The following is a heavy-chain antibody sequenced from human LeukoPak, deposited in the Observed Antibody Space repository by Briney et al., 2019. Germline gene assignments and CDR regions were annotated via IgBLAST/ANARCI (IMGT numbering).Heavy chain of an antibody. CDR3: AKHPYDILTGYYISYYFDY. V-gene: IGHV3-23*01. J-gene: IGHJ4*02. D-gene: IGHD3-9*01. Sequence: GGSLRLSCAASGFTFSSYAMSWVRQAPGKGLEWVSAISGSGGSTYYADSVKGRFTISRDNSRNTLYLQMNSLRAEDTAVYYCAKHPYDILTGYYISYYFDYWGQGTLVTVSS. CDR1: GFTFSSYA. CDR2: ISGSGGST.